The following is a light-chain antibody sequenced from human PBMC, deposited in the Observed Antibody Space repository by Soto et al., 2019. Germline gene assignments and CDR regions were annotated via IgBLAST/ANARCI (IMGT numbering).Light chain of an antibody. V-gene: IGKV4-1*01. CDR2: WAS. CDR3: XXXXXLPRT. CDR1: QSILHSPTHNNY. Sequence: DVVMTQSPDSLAVSLGERATINCKSSQSILHSPTHNNYLAWYQKKPGQPPKLLIYWASSRESGVPDRFSGSGSGTDFTLTIXSXQXXDXXVXXXXXXXXLPRTFGQGTKVEIK. J-gene: IGKJ1*01.